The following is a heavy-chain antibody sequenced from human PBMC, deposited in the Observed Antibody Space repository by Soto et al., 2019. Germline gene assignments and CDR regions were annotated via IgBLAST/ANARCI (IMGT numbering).Heavy chain of an antibody. J-gene: IGHJ5*02. V-gene: IGHV4-59*01. CDR3: ARAMRATILLVGHTNWFDP. CDR1: GNSSNTNY. CDR2: SSLSGST. D-gene: IGHD5-12*01. Sequence: PSVTLSLTCSVSGNSSNTNYWSWIPQPPKKGLERIGSSSLSGSTNYCTSLKSSVMMSLDMSRNQFARKLPSVAAADTALYSCARAMRATILLVGHTNWFDPWGQGALVTVSS.